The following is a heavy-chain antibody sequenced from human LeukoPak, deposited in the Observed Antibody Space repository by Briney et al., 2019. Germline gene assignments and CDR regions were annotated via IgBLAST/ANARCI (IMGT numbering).Heavy chain of an antibody. D-gene: IGHD3-3*01. V-gene: IGHV3-7*01. CDR1: GFTFSSYW. CDR3: ASSNFWSGYRFDY. J-gene: IGHJ4*02. CDR2: IKQDGSEK. Sequence: PGGSLRLSCAASGFTFSSYWMSWVRQAPGKGLEWVANIKQDGSEKYYVDSVKGRFTISRDNAKNSLYLQMNSLRAEDTAVYYCASSNFWSGYRFDYWGQGTLVTVSS.